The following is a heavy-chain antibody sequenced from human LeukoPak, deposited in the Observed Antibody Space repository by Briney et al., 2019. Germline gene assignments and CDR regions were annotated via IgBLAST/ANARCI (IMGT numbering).Heavy chain of an antibody. J-gene: IGHJ4*02. CDR2: IYWDDDK. D-gene: IGHD2-2*01. CDR1: GFSLSTHGVG. Sequence: SGPTLVKPTQTLTLTCTFSGFSLSTHGVGVGWIRQPPGVALEWLALIYWDDDKRYSPSLKSRLTITQDTSTNQVVLTMTNMDPVDTATYYCAHTRCTSTSCYKDFDYWGQGTLVTVSS. CDR3: AHTRCTSTSCYKDFDY. V-gene: IGHV2-5*02.